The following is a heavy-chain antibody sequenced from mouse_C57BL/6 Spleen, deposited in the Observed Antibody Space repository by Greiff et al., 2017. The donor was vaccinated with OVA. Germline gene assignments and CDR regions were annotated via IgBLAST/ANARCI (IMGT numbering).Heavy chain of an antibody. CDR3: ARMGGNYKYYAMDY. Sequence: VQLQESGPELVKPGASVKISCKASGYSFTSYYIHWVKQRPGQGLEWIGWIYPGSGTTKYNEKFKGKATLTADTSSSTAYMQLSSLTSEDSAVYYCARMGGNYKYYAMDYWGQGTSVTVSS. CDR1: GYSFTSYY. J-gene: IGHJ4*01. V-gene: IGHV1-66*01. CDR2: IYPGSGTT. D-gene: IGHD2-1*01.